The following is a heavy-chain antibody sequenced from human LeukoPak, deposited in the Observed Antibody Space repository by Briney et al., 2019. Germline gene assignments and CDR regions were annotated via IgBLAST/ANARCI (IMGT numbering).Heavy chain of an antibody. CDR1: GGSISSGGYY. CDR2: IYYSGST. J-gene: IGHJ4*02. V-gene: IGHV4-31*03. CDR3: ARAGAVAVVRGVNDY. Sequence: SQTLSLACTVSGGSISSGGYYWSWIRQHPGKGLEWIGYIYYSGSTYYNPSLKSRVTISVDTSKNQFSLKLSSVTAADTAVYYCARAGAVAVVRGVNDYWGQGTLVTVSS. D-gene: IGHD3-10*01.